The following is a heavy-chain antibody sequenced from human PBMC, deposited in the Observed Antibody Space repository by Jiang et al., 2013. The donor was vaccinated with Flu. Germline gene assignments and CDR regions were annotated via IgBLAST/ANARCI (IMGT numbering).Heavy chain of an antibody. V-gene: IGHV1-18*01. J-gene: IGHJ6*03. Sequence: FTSYGISWVRQAPGQGLEWMGWISAYNGNTNYAQKLQGRVTMTTDTSTSTAYMELRSLRSEDTAVYYCARGLRESSGWYPYYYYYYMDVWGKGTTVTVSS. D-gene: IGHD6-19*01. CDR1: FTSYG. CDR2: ISAYNGNT. CDR3: ARGLRESSGWYPYYYYYYMDV.